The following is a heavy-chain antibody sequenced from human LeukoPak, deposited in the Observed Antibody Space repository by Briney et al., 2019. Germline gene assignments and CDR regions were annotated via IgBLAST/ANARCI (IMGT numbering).Heavy chain of an antibody. Sequence: SETLSLTCTVSGGSISSYYWSWIRQPPGKGLEWIGYIYYSGSTNYNPSLKSRVTISVDTSKNQFSLKLSSVTAADTAVYYCVRARYYDSSGYPGPDYWGQGTLVTVSS. D-gene: IGHD3-22*01. CDR1: GGSISSYY. V-gene: IGHV4-59*01. CDR2: IYYSGST. CDR3: VRARYYDSSGYPGPDY. J-gene: IGHJ4*02.